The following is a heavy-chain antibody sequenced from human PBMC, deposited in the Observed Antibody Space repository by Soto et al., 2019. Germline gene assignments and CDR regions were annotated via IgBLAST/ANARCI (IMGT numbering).Heavy chain of an antibody. CDR2: IYTSGST. J-gene: IGHJ6*02. CDR3: ATLAGYSSSWYQYYGMDV. D-gene: IGHD6-13*01. CDR1: GDSISSYY. V-gene: IGHV4-4*07. Sequence: SETLSLTCTVSGDSISSYYWSWIRQPAGKGLEWIGRIYTSGSTNYNPSPKSRVTMSVDTSKNQFSLKLSSVTAADTAVYYCATLAGYSSSWYQYYGMDVWGQGPTVTVSS.